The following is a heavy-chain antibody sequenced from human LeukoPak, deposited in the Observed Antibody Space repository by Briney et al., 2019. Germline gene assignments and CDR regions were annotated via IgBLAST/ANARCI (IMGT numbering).Heavy chain of an antibody. J-gene: IGHJ4*02. V-gene: IGHV3-23*01. CDR1: GFSFSSYA. CDR2: ISGSGDVT. D-gene: IGHD2-8*02. CDR3: TKGATLVPQGDFEY. Sequence: GGSLRLSCAASGFSFSSYALNWVRQAPGKGLEWVSGISGSGDVTYYADSVGGRLTISRDNAKNTLYLQMNSLIVEDTAIYYCTKGATLVPQGDFEYWGQGTLVTVPS.